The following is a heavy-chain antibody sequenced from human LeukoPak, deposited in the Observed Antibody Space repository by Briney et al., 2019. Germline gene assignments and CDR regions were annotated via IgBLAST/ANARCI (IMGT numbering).Heavy chain of an antibody. CDR2: INPSGGST. Sequence: GASVKVSCKASGYTFTSYYMHWVRQAPGQGLEWMGIINPSGGSTSYAQKFQGRVTMTRDTSTSTVYMELSSLRSENTAVCYCARGVAAADDAFDIWGQGTMVTVSS. CDR1: GYTFTSYY. D-gene: IGHD2-15*01. J-gene: IGHJ3*02. V-gene: IGHV1-46*01. CDR3: ARGVAAADDAFDI.